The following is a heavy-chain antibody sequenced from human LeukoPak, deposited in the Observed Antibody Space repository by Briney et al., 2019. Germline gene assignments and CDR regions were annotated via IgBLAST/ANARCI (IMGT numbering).Heavy chain of an antibody. V-gene: IGHV1-2*02. CDR2: INPNSGGT. Sequence: ASVKVSCKASGYTFTGYYMHWVRQAPGQGLEWMGWINPNSGGTNYAQKFQGRVTMTRDTSISTAYMELRSLRSDDTAVYYCARGFYDYVWGSYGYYYYYMDVWGKGTTVTISS. D-gene: IGHD3-16*01. CDR3: ARGFYDYVWGSYGYYYYYMDV. CDR1: GYTFTGYY. J-gene: IGHJ6*03.